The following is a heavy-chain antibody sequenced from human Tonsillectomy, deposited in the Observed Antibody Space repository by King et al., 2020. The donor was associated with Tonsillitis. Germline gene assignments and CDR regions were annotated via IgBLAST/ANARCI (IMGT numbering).Heavy chain of an antibody. CDR1: GFTFSSYW. CDR2: IKQDGSEK. J-gene: IGHJ1*01. D-gene: IGHD3-16*01. V-gene: IGHV3-7*03. CDR3: ARGSLGFQH. Sequence: VQLVESGGGLVQPGGSLRLSCAASGFTFSSYWMGWVRQAPGKGLEWVANIKQDGSEKSYVDSVKGRFTISRHNAKTSLYLQMNSLRAEDTAVYFCARGSLGFQHWGQGTLVSVSS.